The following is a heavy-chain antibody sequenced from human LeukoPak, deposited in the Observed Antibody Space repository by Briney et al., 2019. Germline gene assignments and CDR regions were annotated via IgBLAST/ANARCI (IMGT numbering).Heavy chain of an antibody. V-gene: IGHV3-30*02. D-gene: IGHD6-25*01. Sequence: GGSLRLSCAASGFTFSSYGMHWVRQAPGKGLEWVAFIRYDGSNKYYADSVKGRFTISRDNSRNTLYLQMNGLRAEDTAVYYCATPSGGYWGQGTLVTVSS. J-gene: IGHJ4*02. CDR2: IRYDGSNK. CDR1: GFTFSSYG. CDR3: ATPSGGY.